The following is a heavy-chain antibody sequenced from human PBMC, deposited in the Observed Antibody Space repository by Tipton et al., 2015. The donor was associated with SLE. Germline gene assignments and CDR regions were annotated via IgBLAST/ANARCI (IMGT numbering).Heavy chain of an antibody. D-gene: IGHD3-16*01. CDR3: ARAFGSQEVDAFDM. CDR2: MNSVGSL. Sequence: VQLVQSGGGLVQPGGSLTLSCAASGFTVGSNYMAWVRQAPGKGLEWVSLMNSVGSLYYADSVRGRFTISRHNSKNTLYLQMNSLRVEDTAVYYCARAFGSQEVDAFDMWGQGTMVTVSS. J-gene: IGHJ3*02. CDR1: GFTVGSNY. V-gene: IGHV3-53*04.